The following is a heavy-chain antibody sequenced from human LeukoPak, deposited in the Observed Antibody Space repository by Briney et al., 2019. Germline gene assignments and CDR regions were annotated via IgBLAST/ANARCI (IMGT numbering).Heavy chain of an antibody. V-gene: IGHV3-21*01. CDR2: ISSSSSYI. J-gene: IGHJ3*02. D-gene: IGHD5-24*01. Sequence: GGSLRLSCAASGFIFSSYTMNWVRQAPGKGLEWVSSISSSSSYIYYADSVEGRFTISRDNAKNSLYLQMNSLRAEDTAVYFCAGALPRTILTDAFDIWGQGTMATVSS. CDR3: AGALPRTILTDAFDI. CDR1: GFIFSSYT.